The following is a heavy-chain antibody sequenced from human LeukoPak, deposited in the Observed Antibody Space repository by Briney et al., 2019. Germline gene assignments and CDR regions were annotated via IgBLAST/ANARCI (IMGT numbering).Heavy chain of an antibody. V-gene: IGHV4-39*01. J-gene: IGHJ4*03. CDR2: IYYSGST. Sequence: SETLSLTCTVSGGSISSSSYYWGWIRQPPGKGLEWIGSIYYSGSTYYNPSLKSRVTISVDTSKNQFSLKLSSVTAADTAVYYCARRAYYYDSSHFDSWGQGTTVSVSS. D-gene: IGHD3-22*01. CDR1: GGSISSSSYY. CDR3: ARRAYYYDSSHFDS.